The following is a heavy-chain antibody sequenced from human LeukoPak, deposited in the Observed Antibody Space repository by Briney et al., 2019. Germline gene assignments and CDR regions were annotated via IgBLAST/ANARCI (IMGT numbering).Heavy chain of an antibody. D-gene: IGHD4-11*01. CDR2: INPSSGGT. CDR1: GYTFSGYY. J-gene: IGHJ6*03. CDR3: ARGDYSRDYYYMDV. Sequence: ASVKVSSKASGYTFSGYYMHWVRQAPGQGLEWMGWINPSSGGTNFAQKFQDRVTMTSDTSISTACMELSRLRSDDTAVYYCARGDYSRDYYYMDVWGKGTTVTVSS. V-gene: IGHV1-2*02.